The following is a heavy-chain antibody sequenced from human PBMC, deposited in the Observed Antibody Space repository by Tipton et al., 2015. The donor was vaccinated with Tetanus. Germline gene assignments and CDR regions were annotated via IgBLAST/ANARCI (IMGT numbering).Heavy chain of an antibody. V-gene: IGHV4-61*01. D-gene: IGHD3-10*01. J-gene: IGHJ6*02. CDR3: ARVKGTYNHYGLDV. Sequence: TLSLTCTVSGGSVSNGSYYWNWIRQPPGKGLEWIGHIYYTGSTDYNPSLKSRVTISEDRSKNQISLRLRSVTAADTAVYYCARVKGTYNHYGLDVWGQGTTVTVAS. CDR1: GGSVSNGSYY. CDR2: IYYTGST.